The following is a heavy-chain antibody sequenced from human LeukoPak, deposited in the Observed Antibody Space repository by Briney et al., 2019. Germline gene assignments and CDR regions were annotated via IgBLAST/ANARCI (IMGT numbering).Heavy chain of an antibody. CDR2: IYSGGST. J-gene: IGHJ4*02. D-gene: IGHD1-26*01. CDR1: GFTFSSYS. V-gene: IGHV3-53*04. Sequence: GGSLRLSCAASGFTFSSYSMNWVRQAPGKGLEWVSVIYSGGSTYYADSVKGRFTISRHNSKNTLYLQMNSLRAEDTAVYYCARVPSGSFRGRGYWGQGTLVTVSS. CDR3: ARVPSGSFRGRGY.